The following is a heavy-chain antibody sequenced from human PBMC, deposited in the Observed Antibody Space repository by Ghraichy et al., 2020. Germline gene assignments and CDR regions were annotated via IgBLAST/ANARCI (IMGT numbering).Heavy chain of an antibody. CDR1: GGSFSGYY. Sequence: SETLSLTSAVYGGSFSGYYWSWIRQPPGKGLEWIGEINHSGSTNYNPSLKSRVTISVDTSKNQFSLKLSSVTAADTAVYYCAVGVVAADFDYWGQGTLVTVSS. CDR3: AVGVVAADFDY. V-gene: IGHV4-34*01. CDR2: INHSGST. J-gene: IGHJ4*02. D-gene: IGHD2-15*01.